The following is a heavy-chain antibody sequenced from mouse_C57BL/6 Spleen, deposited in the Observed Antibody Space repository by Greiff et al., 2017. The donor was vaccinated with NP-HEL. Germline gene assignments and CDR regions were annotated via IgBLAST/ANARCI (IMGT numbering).Heavy chain of an antibody. V-gene: IGHV1-55*01. CDR2: IYPGSGST. J-gene: IGHJ4*01. D-gene: IGHD1-1*01. CDR3: ARFLRGYYAMDY. CDR1: GYTFTSYW. Sequence: QVQLQQPGAELVKPGASVKMSCKASGYTFTSYWITWVKQRPGQGLEWIGDIYPGSGSTNYNEKFKGKATFTADTSSNTAYMQLSSLTTEDSAIYYCARFLRGYYAMDYWGQGTSVTVSS.